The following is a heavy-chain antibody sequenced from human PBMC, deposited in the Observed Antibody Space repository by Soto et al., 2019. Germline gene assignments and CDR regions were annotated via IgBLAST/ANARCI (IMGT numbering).Heavy chain of an antibody. D-gene: IGHD3-22*01. CDR1: GGSISSYY. J-gene: IGHJ4*02. CDR3: ARDSSGYSSAFDY. Sequence: QVQLQESGPGLVKPSETLSLTCTVSGGSISSYYWSWIRQPPGKGLEWIGYIYYSGSTNYNPSLKSRVNISVDTSKNQFSLKLSSVTAADTAVYYCARDSSGYSSAFDYWGQGTLVTVSS. V-gene: IGHV4-59*01. CDR2: IYYSGST.